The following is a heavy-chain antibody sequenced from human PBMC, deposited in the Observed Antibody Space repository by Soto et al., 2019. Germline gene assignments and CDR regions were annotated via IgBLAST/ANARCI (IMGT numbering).Heavy chain of an antibody. V-gene: IGHV4-39*01. D-gene: IGHD1-26*01. CDR2: IYYSGST. CDR3: ARLYSGSPGDY. J-gene: IGHJ4*02. Sequence: PSETLSLTCTVSGGSISSSSSYWGWIRQPPGKGLEWIGSIYYSGSTYYNPSLKSRVTISVDTSKNQFSLKLSSMTAADTAVYYCARLYSGSPGDYCGQRTLVTVSS. CDR1: GGSISSSSSY.